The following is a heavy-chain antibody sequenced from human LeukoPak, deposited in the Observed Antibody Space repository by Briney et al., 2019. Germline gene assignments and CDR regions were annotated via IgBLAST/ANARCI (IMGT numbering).Heavy chain of an antibody. CDR1: GGSFGGYY. CDR3: ARADTAMAIDY. J-gene: IGHJ4*02. D-gene: IGHD5-18*01. Sequence: SETLSLTCAVYGGSFGGYYWSWIRQPPGKGLEWIGEINHSGSTNYNPSLKSRVTISVDTSKNQFSLKLSSVTAADTAVYYCARADTAMAIDYWGQGTLVTVSS. CDR2: INHSGST. V-gene: IGHV4-34*01.